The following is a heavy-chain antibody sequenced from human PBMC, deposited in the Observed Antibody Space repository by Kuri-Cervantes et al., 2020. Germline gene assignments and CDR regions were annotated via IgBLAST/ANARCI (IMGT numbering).Heavy chain of an antibody. CDR3: ARDHWGFGTYWYFDL. V-gene: IGHV4-34*01. CDR1: GGSFSGYS. J-gene: IGHJ2*01. CDR2: INHSGST. D-gene: IGHD7-27*01. Sequence: SETLSLTCAVYGGSFSGYSWSWIRQPPGQGLEWIGEINHSGSTNYNPSLKSRVTISVDTSKNQFSLKLSSVTAADTAVYYCARDHWGFGTYWYFDLWGRGTLVTVSS.